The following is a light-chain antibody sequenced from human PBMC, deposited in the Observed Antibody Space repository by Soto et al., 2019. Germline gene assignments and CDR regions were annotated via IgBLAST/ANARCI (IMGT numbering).Light chain of an antibody. CDR1: QSVSSN. J-gene: IGKJ3*01. CDR2: GAS. Sequence: EIVMTQSPATLSVSPGERATLSCRASQSVSSNLAWYQQKPGQAPRLLIYGASTRATGIPARFSGSGSGTEFTITISSLQSEDFAVYYCQQYNNRPPLTSGPGTIVDIK. V-gene: IGKV3-15*01. CDR3: QQYNNRPPLT.